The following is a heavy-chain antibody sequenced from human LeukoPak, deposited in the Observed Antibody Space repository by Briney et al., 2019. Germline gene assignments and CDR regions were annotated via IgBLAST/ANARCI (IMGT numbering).Heavy chain of an antibody. V-gene: IGHV4-59*08. CDR1: GGSISGYY. J-gene: IGHJ4*02. CDR2: IYYSGTT. D-gene: IGHD3-10*01. CDR3: ARQNYYGSGSYYFDY. Sequence: SETLSLTCSVSGGSISGYYWSWIRQPPGKGLEWIGYIYYSGTTIYNPSLKSRLTISLDTSKNQFSLKLSSVTAADTAVYYCARQNYYGSGSYYFDYWGQGTLVTVSS.